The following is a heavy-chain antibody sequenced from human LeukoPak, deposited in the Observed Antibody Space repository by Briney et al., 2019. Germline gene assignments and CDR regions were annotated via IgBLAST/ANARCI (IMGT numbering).Heavy chain of an antibody. V-gene: IGHV4-4*07. CDR3: ARDVVGSIDY. Sequence: PSETLSLTCTVSGGSISSYYWSGLRQPAGKGLEWIGRIYTSGNINYNPSLKSRVTISVYKSKNQFSLKLTSVTAADTAVYYCARDVVGSIDYWGQGTLVTVSS. CDR2: IYTSGNI. J-gene: IGHJ4*02. CDR1: GGSISSYY. D-gene: IGHD2-21*01.